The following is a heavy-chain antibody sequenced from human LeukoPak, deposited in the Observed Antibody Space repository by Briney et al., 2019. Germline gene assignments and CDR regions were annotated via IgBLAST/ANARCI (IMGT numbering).Heavy chain of an antibody. CDR2: IKTDGSST. V-gene: IGHV3-74*01. J-gene: IGHJ5*02. D-gene: IGHD3-10*01. CDR3: ARDYVSGSFGP. Sequence: GGSLRLSCAASGFTFSSYWMHWVRQAPGKGLVWVSHIKTDGSSTNYVESVKGRFTISRDNAKNTVYLQMNSLRAEDTAVYYCARDYVSGSFGPWGQGTLVTVSS. CDR1: GFTFSSYW.